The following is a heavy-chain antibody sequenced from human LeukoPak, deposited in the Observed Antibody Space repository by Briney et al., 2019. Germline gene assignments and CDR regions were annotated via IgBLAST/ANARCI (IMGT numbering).Heavy chain of an antibody. J-gene: IGHJ5*02. V-gene: IGHV4-39*01. CDR2: IYYSGST. Sequence: PSETLSLTCTVSGGSISSSSYYWGWIRQPPGKGLEWIGSIYYSGSTYYNPSLKSRVTISVDTSKNQFSLKLSSVTAADTAVYYCARQGSGKWWFDPWGQGTLVTVSS. CDR3: ARQGSGKWWFDP. CDR1: GGSISSSSYY. D-gene: IGHD3-10*01.